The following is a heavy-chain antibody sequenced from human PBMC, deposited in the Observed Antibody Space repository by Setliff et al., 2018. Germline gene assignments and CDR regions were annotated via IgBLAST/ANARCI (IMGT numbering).Heavy chain of an antibody. J-gene: IGHJ4*02. CDR3: ARDKAGYSYGYSY. CDR1: GFTFSSYW. Sequence: GGSLRLSCTASGFTFSSYWMSWVRQAPGKGLEWVANIKQDGSEKYYVDSVKGRFTISRDNAKNSLYLQMNSLRAEDTAVYYCARDKAGYSYGYSYWGQGTLVTVSS. V-gene: IGHV3-7*01. CDR2: IKQDGSEK. D-gene: IGHD5-18*01.